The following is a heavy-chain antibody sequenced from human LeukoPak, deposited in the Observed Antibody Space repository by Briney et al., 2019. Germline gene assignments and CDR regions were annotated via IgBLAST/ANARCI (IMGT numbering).Heavy chain of an antibody. V-gene: IGHV1-2*02. CDR1: GYTFTGYY. CDR2: INPNSGGT. Sequence: ASVKVSCKASGYTFTGYYMHWVRQAPGQGLEWMGWINPNSGGTNYAQKFQGRVTVTRDTSISTAYMELSRLRSDDTDVYYCARPEQGWYITELGYWGQGTLVTVSS. D-gene: IGHD1-14*01. CDR3: ARPEQGWYITELGY. J-gene: IGHJ4*02.